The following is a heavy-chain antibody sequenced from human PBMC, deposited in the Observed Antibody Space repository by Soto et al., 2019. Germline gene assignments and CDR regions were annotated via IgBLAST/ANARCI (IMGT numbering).Heavy chain of an antibody. D-gene: IGHD2-2*01. CDR2: ISLYSDCT. Sequence: QVQLVQSGGEVKRPGASVKVSCKTSGYTFSNYGITWVRQAPGQPLEWLGWISLYSDCTNYAQKFQGRVSMTTDTSTTTAYTELRSLRSDDTAVYYCARVVPGAEAWFGPWGQGTLVTVSS. CDR3: ARVVPGAEAWFGP. V-gene: IGHV1-18*01. J-gene: IGHJ5*02. CDR1: GYTFSNYG.